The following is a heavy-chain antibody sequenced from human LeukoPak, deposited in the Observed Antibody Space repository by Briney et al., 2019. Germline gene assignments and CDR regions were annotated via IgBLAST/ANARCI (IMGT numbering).Heavy chain of an antibody. CDR2: ISAYNGNT. V-gene: IGHV1-18*01. J-gene: IGHJ4*02. D-gene: IGHD1-7*01. Sequence: ASVTVSCKASGYTFTSYGISWVRQAPGQGLAWMGWISAYNGNTNYAQKLQGRVTMTTDTSTSTAYMELRSLRSDDTAVYYCARVGKTGPIFDYWGQGTLVTVSS. CDR1: GYTFTSYG. CDR3: ARVGKTGPIFDY.